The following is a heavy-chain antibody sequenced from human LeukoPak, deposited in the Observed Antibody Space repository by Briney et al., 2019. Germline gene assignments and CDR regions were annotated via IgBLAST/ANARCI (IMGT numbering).Heavy chain of an antibody. CDR1: GGSISSYY. D-gene: IGHD3-10*01. V-gene: IGHV4-59*01. CDR2: IYYSGGT. CDR3: ARGGYYGSGNDFRFDP. Sequence: SETLSLTGTVSGGSISSYYWSWIRQPPGKGLEWIGYIYYSGGTNYNPSLKSRVTISVETSKNQFSLKLRSVTAADTAVYYCARGGYYGSGNDFRFDPWGQGTLVTVSS. J-gene: IGHJ5*02.